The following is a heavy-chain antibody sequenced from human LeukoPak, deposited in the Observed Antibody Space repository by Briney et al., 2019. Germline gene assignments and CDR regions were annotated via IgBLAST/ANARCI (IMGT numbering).Heavy chain of an antibody. CDR2: ISSSGSTI. V-gene: IGHV3-11*01. CDR1: GFTFSDYY. Sequence: GGSLRLSCAASGFTFSDYYMSWIRQAPGKGLEWVSYISSSGSTIYYADSVKGRFTISRDTAKNTLYLQMNSLRAEDTAVYYCASVRADAFDIWGQGTMVTVSS. J-gene: IGHJ3*02. D-gene: IGHD2-8*01. CDR3: ASVRADAFDI.